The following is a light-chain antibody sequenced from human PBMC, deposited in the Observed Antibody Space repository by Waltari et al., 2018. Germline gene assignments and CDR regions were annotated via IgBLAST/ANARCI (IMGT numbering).Light chain of an antibody. Sequence: DIVMTQSPDSLAVYLGERATITCKSSQSVLNSSNNKNSLAWYQQKPGQSPKLLIYWASTRESGVPDRFSGRGSGTAFTLTISSLQAEDVAMYYCQHYYRAPHTFGQGTKLEIK. V-gene: IGKV4-1*01. J-gene: IGKJ2*01. CDR3: QHYYRAPHT. CDR2: WAS. CDR1: QSVLNSSNNKNS.